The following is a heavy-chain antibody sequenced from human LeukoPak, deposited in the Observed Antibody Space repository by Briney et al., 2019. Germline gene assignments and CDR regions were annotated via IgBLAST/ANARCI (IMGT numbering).Heavy chain of an antibody. V-gene: IGHV4-34*01. CDR1: GGSFSGYY. J-gene: IGHJ4*02. Sequence: SETLSLTCAAYGGSFSGYYWSWIRQPPGKGLEWIGEINHSGSTNYNPSRKRRVTISVDTSKKQFSLTQSSVTCADTAVYYCARSRSRPLLPPLPHSQYYFDYWGQGTLVTVPS. CDR3: ARSRSRPLLPPLPHSQYYFDY. D-gene: IGHD2-21*01. CDR2: INHSGST.